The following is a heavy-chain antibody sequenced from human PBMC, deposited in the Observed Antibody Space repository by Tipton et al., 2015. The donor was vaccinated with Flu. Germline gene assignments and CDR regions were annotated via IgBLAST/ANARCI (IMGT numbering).Heavy chain of an antibody. CDR3: ASIDSGSGTYYFDP. V-gene: IGHV4-61*01. CDR2: IYYSGST. Sequence: TLSLTCTVSGGSVSSGSYYWSWIRQPPGKGLEWIGYIYYSGSTNYNPSLKSRVTISVDTSKNQFSLKLSSVTAADTAVYYCASIDSGSGTYYFDPWGQGTLVPVSS. J-gene: IGHJ4*02. D-gene: IGHD5-12*01. CDR1: GGSVSSGSYY.